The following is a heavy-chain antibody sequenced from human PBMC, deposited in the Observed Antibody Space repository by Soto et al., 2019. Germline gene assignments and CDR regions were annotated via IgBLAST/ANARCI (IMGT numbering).Heavy chain of an antibody. CDR1: GFTFGSYA. D-gene: IGHD3-22*01. CDR2: VGPSGAST. J-gene: IGHJ4*02. CDR3: AKLYYYDSTGYFRHFDN. Sequence: GGSLRLSCAASGFTFGSYAMGWVRQAPGKRLEWVSSVGPSGASTKYADSVKGRFTVSRDIFKSTLYLHMSSLRAEDTALYFCAKLYYYDSTGYFRHFDNWGQGTLVTVSS. V-gene: IGHV3-23*01.